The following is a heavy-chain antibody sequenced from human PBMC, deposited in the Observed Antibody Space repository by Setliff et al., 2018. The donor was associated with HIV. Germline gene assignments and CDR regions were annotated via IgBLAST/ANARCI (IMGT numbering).Heavy chain of an antibody. J-gene: IGHJ4*02. CDR2: LSRGGDNT. D-gene: IGHD3-22*01. Sequence: PGGSLRLSCLVSGFTVSTYSLNWARQAPGKRPEYVAALSRGGDNTKYADSVKGRFIISRDTSKNTLYLQMGSLRPDDTAIYYCVKPYTGYYYDGSVYDDFWGQGTLVTV. CDR3: VKPYTGYYYDGSVYDDF. V-gene: IGHV3-64D*09. CDR1: GFTVSTYS.